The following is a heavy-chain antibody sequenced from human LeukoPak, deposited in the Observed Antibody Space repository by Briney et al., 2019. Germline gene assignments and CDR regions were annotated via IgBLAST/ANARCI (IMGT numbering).Heavy chain of an antibody. CDR3: ASRGPPYCGCDCYLMFDY. CDR1: GGSISSSSYY. Sequence: SETLSLTCTVSGGSISSSSYYWGWIRQPPGKGLEWIGSIYYSGSTYYNPSLKSRVTISVDTSKNQFSLKLSSVTAADTAVYYCASRGPPYCGCDCYLMFDYWGQGTLVTVSS. D-gene: IGHD2-21*01. CDR2: IYYSGST. V-gene: IGHV4-39*01. J-gene: IGHJ4*02.